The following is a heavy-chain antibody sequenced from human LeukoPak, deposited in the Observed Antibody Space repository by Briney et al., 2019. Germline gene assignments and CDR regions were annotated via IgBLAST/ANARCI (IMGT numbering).Heavy chain of an antibody. V-gene: IGHV1-8*01. Sequence: ALVKVSCKASGYTFTSYDINWVRQATGQGLEWMGWMNPNSGNTGYAQKFQGRVTMTRNTSISTAYMELSSLRSEDTAVYYCARGRQRSYYYYYYMDVWGKGTTVNVSS. CDR2: MNPNSGNT. CDR1: GYTFTSYD. D-gene: IGHD6-25*01. CDR3: ARGRQRSYYYYYYMDV. J-gene: IGHJ6*03.